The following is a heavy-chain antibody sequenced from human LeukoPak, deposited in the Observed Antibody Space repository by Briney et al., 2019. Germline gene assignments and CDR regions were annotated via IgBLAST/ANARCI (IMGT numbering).Heavy chain of an antibody. D-gene: IGHD5-12*01. CDR2: INPNSGGT. J-gene: IGHJ4*02. CDR3: ARSGGYNSLFDY. V-gene: IGHV1-2*02. CDR1: GYTFTGYY. Sequence: ASVKVSCKASGYTFTGYYMHWVRQAPGQGLEWMGWINPNSGGTDYAQKFQGRVTMTRDTSISTAYMELSRLRSDDTAVYYCARSGGYNSLFDYWGQGTLVTVSS.